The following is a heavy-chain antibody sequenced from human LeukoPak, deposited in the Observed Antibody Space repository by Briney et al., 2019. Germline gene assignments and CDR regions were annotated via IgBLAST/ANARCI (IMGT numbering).Heavy chain of an antibody. V-gene: IGHV3-21*04. D-gene: IGHD3-22*01. CDR3: AKFYYDSSGYYLGRYMDV. CDR2: IITSSSYI. CDR1: GFTFSSYS. Sequence: PGGSLRLSCAASGFTFSSYSMNWVRQAPGKGLEWVSSIITSSSYIYYADSVKGRFTISRDNSKNTLYLQMNSLRAEDTAVYYCAKFYYDSSGYYLGRYMDVWGKGTTVTVSS. J-gene: IGHJ6*03.